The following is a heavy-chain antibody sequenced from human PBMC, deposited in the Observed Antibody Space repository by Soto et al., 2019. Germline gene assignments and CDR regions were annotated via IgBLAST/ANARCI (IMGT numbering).Heavy chain of an antibody. CDR2: ISYSGTT. CDR3: ARGITLACTAS. Sequence: QLQLQESGPGLVKPSETLSLTCTVSGGSVSSSSYYWAWTRQPPGKGLEWIGSISYSGTTYYNPSLKSRVTISIDTSENQFSLKLRSVTAADTAVYYCARGITLACTASWGQGTLVTVSS. V-gene: IGHV4-39*01. D-gene: IGHD6-19*01. J-gene: IGHJ5*02. CDR1: GGSVSSSSYY.